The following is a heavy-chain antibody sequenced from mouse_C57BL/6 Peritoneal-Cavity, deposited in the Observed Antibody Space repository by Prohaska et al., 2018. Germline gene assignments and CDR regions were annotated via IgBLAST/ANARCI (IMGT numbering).Heavy chain of an antibody. D-gene: IGHD2-4*01. J-gene: IGHJ1*03. Sequence: QVQLKESGPGLVAPSQSLSITCTVSGFSLTRYGVHWVRQPPRKGLEWLVVIWSDGSTTYNSALKSRLNISKDNSKSQVFLKMNSLQTDDTAMYYCARDYDWYFDVWGTGTTVTVSS. CDR2: IWSDGST. CDR3: ARDYDWYFDV. CDR1: GFSLTRYG. V-gene: IGHV2-6*03.